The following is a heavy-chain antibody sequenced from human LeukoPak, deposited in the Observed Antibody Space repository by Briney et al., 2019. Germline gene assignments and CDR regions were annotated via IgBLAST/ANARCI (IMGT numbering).Heavy chain of an antibody. CDR2: IYYSGST. Sequence: PSGTLSLTCTVSGGSISSSSYYWGWLRQPPGKGLEWIGSIYYSGSTYYNPSLKSRVTISVDTSKNQFSLKLSSVTAADTAVYYCASLVGALAYYWGQGTLVTVSS. CDR1: GGSISSSSYY. J-gene: IGHJ4*02. V-gene: IGHV4-39*07. D-gene: IGHD1-26*01. CDR3: ASLVGALAYY.